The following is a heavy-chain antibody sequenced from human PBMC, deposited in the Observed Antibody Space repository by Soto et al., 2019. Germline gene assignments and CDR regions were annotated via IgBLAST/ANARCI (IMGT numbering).Heavy chain of an antibody. J-gene: IGHJ4*02. Sequence: VQLLESGGGLIQPGGSLRLSCAASGFTFSYGIHWLRQAPGKGLGGVAYISYDSSNKFYGDSVKGRFTISRDNSKNAQFLQMNSLRAEDTAVYYCAKLVIGYCSGNTCDDYWGQGTLVAVSS. CDR3: AKLVIGYCSGNTCDDY. CDR2: ISYDSSNK. CDR1: GFTFSYG. D-gene: IGHD2-15*01. V-gene: IGHV3-30*18.